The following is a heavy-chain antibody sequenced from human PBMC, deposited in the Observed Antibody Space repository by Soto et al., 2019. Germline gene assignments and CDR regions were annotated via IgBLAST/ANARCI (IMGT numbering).Heavy chain of an antibody. Sequence: QMQLVESGGGVVQPGRSLRVSCATSGFAFSYYGIHWVRQAPGKGLEWVADISHDGKDKWYADSVKGRFTISRDNSENTLYLQMNGLRSEDTAVYFCASGEGRNGHDTRFGYWGQGTLVTVSS. D-gene: IGHD3-10*01. CDR2: ISHDGKDK. V-gene: IGHV3-30*03. CDR1: GFAFSYYG. J-gene: IGHJ4*02. CDR3: ASGEGRNGHDTRFGY.